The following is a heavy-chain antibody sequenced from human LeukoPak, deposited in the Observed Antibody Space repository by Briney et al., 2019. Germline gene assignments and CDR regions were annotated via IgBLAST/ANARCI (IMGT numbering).Heavy chain of an antibody. J-gene: IGHJ6*03. Sequence: SETLSLTCAVYGGSFSGYYWSWIRQPPGKGLEWIGEINHSGSTNYNPSLKSRVTISVDTSKSQFSLKLSSVTAADTAVYYCARGGPYYYDSSGYYYYYYYMDVWGKGTTVTVSS. CDR2: INHSGST. D-gene: IGHD3-22*01. CDR1: GGSFSGYY. CDR3: ARGGPYYYDSSGYYYYYYYMDV. V-gene: IGHV4-34*01.